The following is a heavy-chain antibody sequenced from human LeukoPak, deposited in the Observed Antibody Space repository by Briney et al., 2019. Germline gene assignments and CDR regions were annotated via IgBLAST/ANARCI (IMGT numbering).Heavy chain of an antibody. Sequence: GGSLRLSCAASGFTVSSNYMSWVRQAPGKGLEWVSVIYSGGSTYYADSVKGRFTISRDNSKNTLYLQMNSLRAEDTAVYYCAKGRDGCNTYYWGQGTLVTVSS. CDR2: IYSGGST. CDR1: GFTVSSNY. V-gene: IGHV3-53*01. J-gene: IGHJ4*02. D-gene: IGHD5-24*01. CDR3: AKGRDGCNTYY.